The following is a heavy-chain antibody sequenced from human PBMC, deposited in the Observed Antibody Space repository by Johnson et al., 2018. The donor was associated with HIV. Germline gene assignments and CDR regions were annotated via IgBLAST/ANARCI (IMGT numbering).Heavy chain of an antibody. Sequence: QVQLVESGGGLVQPGRSLRLSCAASGFTFDDYAMHWVRQAPGKGLEWVAVIWYDGSNKYYADSVKGRFTISRDHSKHTVCLQMNSLRAEDTAVYYCAKDAIAILIGHDAFDIWGQGKMVTVSS. V-gene: IGHV3-33*06. D-gene: IGHD2-15*01. CDR3: AKDAIAILIGHDAFDI. CDR2: IWYDGSNK. J-gene: IGHJ3*02. CDR1: GFTFDDYA.